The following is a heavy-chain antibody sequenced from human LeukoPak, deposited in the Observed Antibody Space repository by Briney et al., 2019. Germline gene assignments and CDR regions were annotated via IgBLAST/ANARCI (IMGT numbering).Heavy chain of an antibody. CDR1: GYTFSSYT. Sequence: ASVKVSCKATGYTFSSYTMHWVRQAPGQSLEWMGWISTVNGNTKYSQKFQDRVTITMDTSASTAYLDLSSLTSEDTAVYYCARVLRSDVGDYWGQGTLVTVSS. D-gene: IGHD4-17*01. CDR3: ARVLRSDVGDY. V-gene: IGHV1-3*04. J-gene: IGHJ4*02. CDR2: ISTVNGNT.